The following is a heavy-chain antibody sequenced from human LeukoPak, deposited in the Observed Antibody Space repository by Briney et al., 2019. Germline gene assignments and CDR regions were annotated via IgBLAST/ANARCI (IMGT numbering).Heavy chain of an antibody. J-gene: IGHJ4*02. CDR3: VRGYSGTYRADY. D-gene: IGHD1-26*01. CDR2: IWYDGSNK. V-gene: IGHV3-33*01. Sequence: GGSLRLSCAASGFTFSSYGMHWARQAPGKGLEWVAVIWYDGSNKYYADSVKGRFTISRDNAENTLYLQVNSLRAEDTALYYCVRGYSGTYRADYWGQGTLVTVSS. CDR1: GFTFSSYG.